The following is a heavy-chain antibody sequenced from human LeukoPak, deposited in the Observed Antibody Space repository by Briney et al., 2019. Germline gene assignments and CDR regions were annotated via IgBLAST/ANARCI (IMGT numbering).Heavy chain of an antibody. CDR2: ISGSGGST. J-gene: IGHJ4*02. CDR1: GFTFSNAW. CDR3: AKGEKLVRDY. D-gene: IGHD6-6*01. Sequence: GGSLRLSCTASGFTFSNAWMSWVRQAPGKGLEWVSAISGSGGSTYYADSVKGRFTISRDNSKNTLYLQMNSLRAEDTAVYYCAKGEKLVRDYWGQGTLVTVSS. V-gene: IGHV3-23*01.